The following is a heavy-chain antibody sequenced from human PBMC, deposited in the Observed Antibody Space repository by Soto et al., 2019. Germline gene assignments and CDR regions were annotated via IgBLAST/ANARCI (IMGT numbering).Heavy chain of an antibody. CDR2: ISAYNGNK. J-gene: IGHJ4*02. Sequence: QVQLMQSGGEVKMPGASVEVSCKTSGYMFTTYGMSWVRQAPGQGLEWMAWISAYNGNKKYAQKFEGRVTMPKDTSTRTVLMELRDLTSDDTAIYYWARRGGGMAARPLEYWGQGTLVIVSS. CDR1: GYMFTTYG. CDR3: ARRGGGMAARPLEY. V-gene: IGHV1-18*01. D-gene: IGHD6-6*01.